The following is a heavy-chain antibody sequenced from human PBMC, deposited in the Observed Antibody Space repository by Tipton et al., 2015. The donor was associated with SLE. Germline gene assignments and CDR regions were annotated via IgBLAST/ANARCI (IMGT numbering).Heavy chain of an antibody. CDR3: ARERITIFGVVTSPWFDP. CDR2: ISWNSGSI. CDR1: GFNFDNYA. D-gene: IGHD3-3*01. V-gene: IGHV3-9*01. J-gene: IGHJ5*02. Sequence: SLRLSCAASGFNFDNYAMYWVRQAPGRGLEWVSGISWNSGSIRYADSVRGRFTISRDNAKDSLHLQMNSLRAEDTGLYYCARERITIFGVVTSPWFDPWGQGTLVTVSS.